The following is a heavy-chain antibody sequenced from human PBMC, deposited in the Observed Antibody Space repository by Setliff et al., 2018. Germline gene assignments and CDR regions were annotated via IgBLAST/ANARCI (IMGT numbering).Heavy chain of an antibody. D-gene: IGHD2-15*01. CDR1: GFSFTSFG. CDR3: ARDRRNIVVAVVNAAFDI. CDR2: ISGYTGET. Sequence: ASVKVSCKTSGFSFTSFGFSWVRQAPGQGLEWMGSISGYTGETNYAQKFQARVTMTADTSTSTAYMELRSLRSDDTAVYYCARDRRNIVVAVVNAAFDIWGQGTMVTVSS. J-gene: IGHJ3*02. V-gene: IGHV1-18*01.